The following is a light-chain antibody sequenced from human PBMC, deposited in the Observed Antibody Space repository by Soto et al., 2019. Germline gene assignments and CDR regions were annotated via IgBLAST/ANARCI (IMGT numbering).Light chain of an antibody. CDR1: QSVGSN. V-gene: IGKV3-15*01. J-gene: IGKJ1*01. CDR2: GAL. Sequence: EIVMTQSPATLSVSPGERATLSCRASQSVGSNLAWNQQKPGQGPRLLIYGALTRATGIPARFSGSGSGTEFTLTISSLQSEDFAVYYCQQYNNWPRTFGQGTKVDIK. CDR3: QQYNNWPRT.